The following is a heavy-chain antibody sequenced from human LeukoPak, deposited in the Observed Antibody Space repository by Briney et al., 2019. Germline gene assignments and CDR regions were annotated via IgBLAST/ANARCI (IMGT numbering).Heavy chain of an antibody. J-gene: IGHJ4*02. CDR3: AKGGRSIAARPDY. CDR1: EFTFDDYA. D-gene: IGHD6-6*01. CDR2: ISWNSGSI. V-gene: IGHV3-9*03. Sequence: GRSLRLSCAASEFTFDDYAMHWVRQAPGKGLEWVSGISWNSGSIGYADSVKGRFTISRDNAKNSLYLQMNSLRAEDMALYYCAKGGRSIAARPDYWGQGTLVTVSS.